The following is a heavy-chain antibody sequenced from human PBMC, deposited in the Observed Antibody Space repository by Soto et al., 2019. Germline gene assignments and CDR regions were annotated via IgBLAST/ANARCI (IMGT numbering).Heavy chain of an antibody. J-gene: IGHJ4*02. CDR3: ARSIAVAGLDS. Sequence: GGSLRLSCVASGFTFSTYASHWVRQAPGKGLDWVAVISNDGIKKYFVDSVKGRFTISRDNSYNTVYLQMNSLRAEDTAMYYCARSIAVAGLDSWGSGTLVTVS. CDR2: ISNDGIKK. CDR1: GFTFSTYA. V-gene: IGHV3-30-3*01. D-gene: IGHD6-19*01.